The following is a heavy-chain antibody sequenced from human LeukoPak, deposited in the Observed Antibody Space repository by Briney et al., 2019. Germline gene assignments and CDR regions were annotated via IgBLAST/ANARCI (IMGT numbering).Heavy chain of an antibody. V-gene: IGHV1-69*04. CDR1: GGTFSSYA. D-gene: IGHD2-15*01. CDR3: ASYCSGGSCYLDFDY. Sequence: ASVKVSCKASGGTFSSYAISWVRQAPGQGLEWMGRIIPILGIANYAQKFQGRVTITADKSTSTAYMELSSLRSEDTAVYYCASYCSGGSCYLDFDYWGQGTLVTVSS. CDR2: IIPILGIA. J-gene: IGHJ4*02.